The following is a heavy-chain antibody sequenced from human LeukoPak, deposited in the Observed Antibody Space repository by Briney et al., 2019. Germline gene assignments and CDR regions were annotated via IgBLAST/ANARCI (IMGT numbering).Heavy chain of an antibody. CDR1: GYTFTGYY. Sequence: ASVKVSCKASGYTFTGYYMHWVRQAPGQGLEWMGWINPNSGDTKYAQKFQGRVTMTRDTSISTAYMELSRLRSDDTAVYYCAAQRGSYLWRTDFHYWGQGTLVTVSS. D-gene: IGHD3-16*01. V-gene: IGHV1-2*02. CDR2: INPNSGDT. CDR3: AAQRGSYLWRTDFHY. J-gene: IGHJ4*02.